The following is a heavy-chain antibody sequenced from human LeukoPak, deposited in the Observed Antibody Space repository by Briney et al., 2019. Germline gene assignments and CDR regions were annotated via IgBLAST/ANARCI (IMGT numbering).Heavy chain of an antibody. V-gene: IGHV4-30-4*01. CDR1: GGSISSGDYY. Sequence: SATLSLTCTVSGGSISSGDYYWSWIRQPPGKGLEWIGYIYYSGSTYYNPSLKSRVTISVDTSKTQFSLKLSSVTAADTAVYYCASYYYDSSGYYPYWGQGTLVTVSS. CDR3: ASYYYDSSGYYPY. J-gene: IGHJ4*02. CDR2: IYYSGST. D-gene: IGHD3-22*01.